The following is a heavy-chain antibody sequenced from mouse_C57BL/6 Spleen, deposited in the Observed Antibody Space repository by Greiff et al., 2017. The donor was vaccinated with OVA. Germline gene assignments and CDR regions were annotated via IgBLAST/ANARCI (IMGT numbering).Heavy chain of an antibody. CDR2: ISSGSSTT. V-gene: IGHV5-17*01. D-gene: IGHD2-1*01. J-gene: IGHJ3*01. CDR3: ERPAYYDNSAFAY. CDR1: GFTFSDYG. Sequence: EVKLVESGGGLVQPGGSLKLSCAASGFTFSDYGMHWVRQAPEKGLEWVAYISSGSSTTYYADTVKGRFTISRDNAKNTLYLQMTSLRSEDTAMYYCERPAYYDNSAFAYWGQGALVTVSA.